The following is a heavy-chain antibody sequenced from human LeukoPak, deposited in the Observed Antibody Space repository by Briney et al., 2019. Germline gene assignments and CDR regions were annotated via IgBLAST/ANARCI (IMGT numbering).Heavy chain of an antibody. CDR2: IYYTGIT. V-gene: IGHV4-61*01. D-gene: IGHD2-21*02. CDR1: GGSVDSGSYY. CDR3: ATSQCGSDCYLAGDY. J-gene: IGHJ4*02. Sequence: PSETLSLTCAVSGGSVDSGSYYWSWIRQHPGKGLEWIGYIYYTGITNYNSSLKSRVTISVDTSKNQFSLNLNSVTAADTAVYYCATSQCGSDCYLAGDYWGQGTLVTVSS.